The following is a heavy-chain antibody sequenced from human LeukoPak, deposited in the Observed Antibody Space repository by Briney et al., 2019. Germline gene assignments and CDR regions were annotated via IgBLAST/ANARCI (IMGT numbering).Heavy chain of an antibody. CDR1: GFTFSSYS. J-gene: IGHJ4*02. CDR3: ARDVNWGFDY. CDR2: ISSSSSYI. V-gene: IGHV3-21*01. D-gene: IGHD7-27*01. Sequence: GGSLRLSCAASGFTFSSYSMNWVRQAPGKGLEWVSSISSSSSYIYYADPVKGRFTISRDDAKNSLYLQMNGLRAEDTAFYYCARDVNWGFDYWGQGALVTVSS.